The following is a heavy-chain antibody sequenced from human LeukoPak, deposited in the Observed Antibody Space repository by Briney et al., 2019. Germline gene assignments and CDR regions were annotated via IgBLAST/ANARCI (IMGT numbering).Heavy chain of an antibody. CDR3: ARDGYPNWGHNWFDP. CDR1: GYTFTSYD. V-gene: IGHV1-8*01. Sequence: ASVKVSCKASGYTFTSYDINWVRQATGQGLEWMGWMSPNSGNTGYAQKFQGRVTMTRNTSIATAYMELSSLRCEDTAVYYCARDGYPNWGHNWFDPWGQGTLVTVSS. D-gene: IGHD7-27*01. J-gene: IGHJ5*02. CDR2: MSPNSGNT.